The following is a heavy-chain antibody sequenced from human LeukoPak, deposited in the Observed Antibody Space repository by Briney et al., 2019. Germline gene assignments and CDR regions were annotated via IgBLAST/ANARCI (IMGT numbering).Heavy chain of an antibody. J-gene: IGHJ4*02. D-gene: IGHD6-13*01. CDR3: ARQPSSWFTSFDS. CDR2: IYYSGST. V-gene: IGHV4-59*01. CDR1: GGSLSSYF. Sequence: SETLSLTCTVPGGSLSSYFWSWIRQPPGKGLEWIAYIYYSGSTNYNPSLKSRVTISVDTSKNQFSLKLSSVTAADTAVYYCARQPSSWFTSFDSWGQGTLVTVSS.